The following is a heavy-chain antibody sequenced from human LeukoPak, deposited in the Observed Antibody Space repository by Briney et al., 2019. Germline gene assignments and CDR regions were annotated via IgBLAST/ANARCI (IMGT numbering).Heavy chain of an antibody. Sequence: SETLSLTCAVHGGSFSGYCWTWIRQPPGKGLEWIGEIIDTGSTKYTSSLKSRVTISVDKSKNQCSLKLTSVTAADTAVYYCARGAWWPQNWFDPWGQGALVTVSS. D-gene: IGHD2-15*01. CDR3: ARGAWWPQNWFDP. CDR1: GGSFSGYC. V-gene: IGHV4-34*12. J-gene: IGHJ5*02. CDR2: IIDTGST.